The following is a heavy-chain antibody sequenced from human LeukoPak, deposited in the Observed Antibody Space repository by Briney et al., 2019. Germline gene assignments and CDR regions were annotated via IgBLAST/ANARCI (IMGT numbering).Heavy chain of an antibody. V-gene: IGHV4-39*07. CDR3: ARGPGGLTTAHYFHY. Sequence: SETLSLTCTVSGVSISSSSYYWGWVRQTPGKRLEWIGSIYHSGSTYYNPSLKSRVTISVDTSKNQFSLKLTSLTADDTAVYYCARGPGGLTTAHYFHYWGQGTLVTVSS. J-gene: IGHJ4*02. CDR2: IYHSGST. CDR1: GVSISSSSYY. D-gene: IGHD4-11*01.